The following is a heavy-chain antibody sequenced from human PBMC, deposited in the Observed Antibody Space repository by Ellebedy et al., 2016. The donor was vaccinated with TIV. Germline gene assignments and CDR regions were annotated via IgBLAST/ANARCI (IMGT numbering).Heavy chain of an antibody. CDR3: AKDLAGFGEGATIEY. CDR2: ISASDGVA. V-gene: IGHV3-23*01. J-gene: IGHJ4*02. D-gene: IGHD1-26*01. CDR1: GFTFRTYA. Sequence: GESLKISCAASGFTFRTYAMSWVRRAPGKGLEWVSGISASDGVAYYGDSVKGRFTISRDDSKNILYLQLNSLRAEDTAVYYCAKDLAGFGEGATIEYWGQGTLVTVSS.